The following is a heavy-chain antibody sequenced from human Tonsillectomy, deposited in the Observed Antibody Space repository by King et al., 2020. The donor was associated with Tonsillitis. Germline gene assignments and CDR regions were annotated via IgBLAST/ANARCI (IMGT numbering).Heavy chain of an antibody. Sequence: QLQESGPGVVKPSETLSLTCTVSGGSISSSDHFCAWIRQPPGKGLEWIGCRSFGGTIFYNPSLKSRITISGVTSENRFSLRLSSVTAADTAVYFCARYVSGSFDYWGQGALVTVSS. CDR3: ARYVSGSFDY. CDR1: GGSISSSDHF. V-gene: IGHV4-39*01. J-gene: IGHJ4*02. CDR2: RSFGGTI. D-gene: IGHD1-26*01.